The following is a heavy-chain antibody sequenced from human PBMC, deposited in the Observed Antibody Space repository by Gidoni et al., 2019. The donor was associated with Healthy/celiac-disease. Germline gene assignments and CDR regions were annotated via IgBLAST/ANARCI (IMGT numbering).Heavy chain of an antibody. Sequence: QVQLQESGPGLVKPSETLSLTCTVSVGSISSYSWTWVRQPPGKGLEWIGKIYYSGSTNYNPSLKSRVTISVDTSKTKFSLKLSSVTAADTAAYYWARDVGGYYDSSGYYVRGDAFDIWGQGTMVTVSS. CDR3: ARDVGGYYDSSGYYVRGDAFDI. D-gene: IGHD3-22*01. J-gene: IGHJ3*02. V-gene: IGHV4-59*01. CDR1: VGSISSYS. CDR2: IYYSGST.